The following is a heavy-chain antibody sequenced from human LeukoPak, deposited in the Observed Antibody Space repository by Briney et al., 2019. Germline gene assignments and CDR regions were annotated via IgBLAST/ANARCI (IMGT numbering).Heavy chain of an antibody. Sequence: SETLSLTCTVSGGSITNNNYYWAWIRQPPGKGLEWIGSILYSGTTFYNPSLKSRLTISVDTSKNQFSLKLSSVTAADTAVYYCARLSSSRGDFDYWGQGTLVTVSS. CDR1: GGSITNNNYY. V-gene: IGHV4-39*01. D-gene: IGHD6-13*01. CDR3: ARLSSSRGDFDY. J-gene: IGHJ4*02. CDR2: ILYSGTT.